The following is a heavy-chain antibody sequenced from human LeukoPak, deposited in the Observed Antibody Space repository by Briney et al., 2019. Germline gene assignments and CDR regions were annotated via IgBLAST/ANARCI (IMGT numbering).Heavy chain of an antibody. V-gene: IGHV4-59*01. Sequence: SETLSLTCTVSGGSISSYYWSWIRQPPGKGLEWIGYIYYSGSTNYNPSLKSRVTISVDTSKNQFSLKLSSVTAADTAVYYCARGLLGTMVRGVTFYYGMDVWGQGTTVTVSS. J-gene: IGHJ6*02. CDR2: IYYSGST. D-gene: IGHD3-10*01. CDR3: ARGLLGTMVRGVTFYYGMDV. CDR1: GGSISSYY.